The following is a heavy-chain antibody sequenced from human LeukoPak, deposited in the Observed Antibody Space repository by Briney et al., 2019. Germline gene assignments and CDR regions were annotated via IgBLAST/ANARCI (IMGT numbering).Heavy chain of an antibody. V-gene: IGHV4-59*12. CDR3: ARGGYYDYVWGSYRYRSWFDP. J-gene: IGHJ5*02. CDR1: GGSISSYY. D-gene: IGHD3-16*02. CDR2: IYYSGST. Sequence: SETLSLTCTVSGGSISSYYWSWIRQPPGKGLEWIGYIYYSGSTNYNPSLKSRVTISVDTSKNQFSLKLSSVTAADTAVYYCARGGYYDYVWGSYRYRSWFDPWGQGTLVTVSS.